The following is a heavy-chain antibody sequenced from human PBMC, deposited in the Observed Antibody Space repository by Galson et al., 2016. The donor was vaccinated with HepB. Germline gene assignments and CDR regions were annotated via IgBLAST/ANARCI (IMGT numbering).Heavy chain of an antibody. CDR3: AAVPDSYDSSGWRDYFDY. CDR2: IVVGSGDT. J-gene: IGHJ4*02. D-gene: IGHD3-22*01. Sequence: SVKVSCKASGFTFTSSAAQWVRQARGQRLEWIGWIVVGSGDTNYAQMFQERVTITRDMSTNTAYMELSSLRSEDTAVYYCAAVPDSYDSSGWRDYFDYWGQGTLVTVSS. V-gene: IGHV1-58*01. CDR1: GFTFTSSA.